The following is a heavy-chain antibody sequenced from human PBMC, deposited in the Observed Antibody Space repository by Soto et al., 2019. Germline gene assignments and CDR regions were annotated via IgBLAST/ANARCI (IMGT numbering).Heavy chain of an antibody. CDR2: IYPGDSDT. J-gene: IGHJ6*02. V-gene: IGHV5-51*01. D-gene: IGHD2-2*02. Sequence: GESLKISCKGSGYSFTSYWIGWVRQMPGKGLEWMGIIYPGDSDTRYSPSFQGQVTISADKSISTAYLQWSSLKASDTAMYYCALGYCSSTSCYTGGYYYYGMDVWGQGTTVTVS. CDR1: GYSFTSYW. CDR3: ALGYCSSTSCYTGGYYYYGMDV.